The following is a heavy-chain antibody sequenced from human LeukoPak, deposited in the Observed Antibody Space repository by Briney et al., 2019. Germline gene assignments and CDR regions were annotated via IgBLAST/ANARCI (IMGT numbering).Heavy chain of an antibody. CDR2: ISAYNGNT. CDR1: GYTFTSYG. V-gene: IGHV1-18*01. Sequence: ASVKVSCKASGYTFTSYGISWVRQAPGQGLEWMGWISAYNGNTNYAQKLQGRVTMTTDTSTSTAYMELRSLRSDDTAVYYCARPRGYSSSWPPFDYWGQGTLVTVSS. CDR3: ARPRGYSSSWPPFDY. D-gene: IGHD6-13*01. J-gene: IGHJ4*02.